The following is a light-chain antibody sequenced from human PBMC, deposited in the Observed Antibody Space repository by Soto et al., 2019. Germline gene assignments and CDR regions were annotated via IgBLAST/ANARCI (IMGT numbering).Light chain of an antibody. CDR2: AAS. CDR3: QQYYSYPRT. V-gene: IGKV1-8*01. CDR1: QGISSY. Sequence: RMTQSPSSFSASTGDRVTITCRASQGISSYLAWYQQKPGKAPKLLIYAASTLQSGVPSRFSGSGSGTDFTLTISCLQSEDFATYYCQQYYSYPRTFGQGTKVEIK. J-gene: IGKJ1*01.